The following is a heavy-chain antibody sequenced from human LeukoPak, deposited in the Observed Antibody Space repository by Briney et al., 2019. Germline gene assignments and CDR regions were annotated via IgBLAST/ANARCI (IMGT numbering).Heavy chain of an antibody. V-gene: IGHV3-7*03. D-gene: IGHD2-21*01. CDR3: VRGCGRASCPYYFDF. Sequence: PGGSLRLSCAASGFTFSSYWVSWVRQAPGKGLEWVATIRQDGSEKHYVDSVEGRFTVSRDNAENSLHLQMSNLRAEDTAIYYCVRGCGRASCPYYFDFWGQGALVTVFS. CDR2: IRQDGSEK. J-gene: IGHJ4*02. CDR1: GFTFSSYW.